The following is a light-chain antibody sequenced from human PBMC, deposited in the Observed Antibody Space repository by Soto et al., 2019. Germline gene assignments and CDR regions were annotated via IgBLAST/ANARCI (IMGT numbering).Light chain of an antibody. CDR1: QSVSSSY. Sequence: IRWSPSAGTLPLTKRQRATLSCTASQSVSSSYLVSYQQKPGQAPRLLIYGASSRATGIPDSFSGSGSGTEFTLTITRLEPEDSAFYYCHHDGRSLWTFGQGGMVDIK. CDR2: GAS. CDR3: HHDGRSLWT. J-gene: IGKJ1*01. V-gene: IGKV3-20*01.